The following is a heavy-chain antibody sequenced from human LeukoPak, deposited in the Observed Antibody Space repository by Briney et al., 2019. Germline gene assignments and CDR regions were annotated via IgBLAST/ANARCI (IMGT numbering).Heavy chain of an antibody. V-gene: IGHV4-34*01. J-gene: IGHJ5*02. D-gene: IGHD4-17*01. CDR3: ARGRLVREGNRLKATVTRFRNWFDP. Sequence: SETLSLTCAVYGGSFSGYYWSWIRQPPGKGLEWIGEINHSGSTNYNPSLKSRVTISVDTSKNQFSLKLSSVTAADTAVYYCARGRLVREGNRLKATVTRFRNWFDPWGQGTLVTVSS. CDR1: GGSFSGYY. CDR2: INHSGST.